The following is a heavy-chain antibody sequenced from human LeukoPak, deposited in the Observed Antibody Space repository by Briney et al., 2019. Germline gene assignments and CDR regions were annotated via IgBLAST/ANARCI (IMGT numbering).Heavy chain of an antibody. J-gene: IGHJ4*02. CDR2: ISGSGGST. V-gene: IGHV3-23*01. CDR1: GFPFSCFA. Sequence: GSLKLLCAGSGFPFSCFAMGWVRQGSREGLDLVLNISGSGGSTYYADSVKGRFTISRDSSKNTLYLQMNSLRAEDTAVYYCAKGVGTNKGGYYFDYWGQGTPVTVSS. D-gene: IGHD1-26*01. CDR3: AKGVGTNKGGYYFDY.